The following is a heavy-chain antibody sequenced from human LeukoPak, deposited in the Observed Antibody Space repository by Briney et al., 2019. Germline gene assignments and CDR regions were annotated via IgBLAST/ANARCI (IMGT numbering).Heavy chain of an antibody. D-gene: IGHD2-2*01. J-gene: IGHJ4*02. CDR2: ISGNGGST. CDR1: GFTFSDYY. CDR3: AKDWAVVPAAYDITGDY. Sequence: GGSLRLSCAASGFTFSDYYMSWIRQAPGKGLEWVSAISGNGGSTYNADSVKGRFTISRDNSKNTLYLQMNSLRAEDTAVYYCAKDWAVVPAAYDITGDYWGQGTLVTVSS. V-gene: IGHV3-23*01.